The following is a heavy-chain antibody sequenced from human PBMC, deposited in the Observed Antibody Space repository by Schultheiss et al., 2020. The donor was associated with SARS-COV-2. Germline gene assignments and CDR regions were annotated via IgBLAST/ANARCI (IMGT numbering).Heavy chain of an antibody. D-gene: IGHD1-1*01. CDR2: IYSGGST. J-gene: IGHJ4*02. Sequence: GGSLRLSCAASGFTFSSYGMHWVRQAPGKGLEWVAVIYSGGSTYYADSVKGRFTISRDNSKNTLYLQMNSLRAEDTAVYYCARDTWNDGTWVYWGQGTLVTVSS. V-gene: IGHV3-53*01. CDR3: ARDTWNDGTWVY. CDR1: GFTFSSYG.